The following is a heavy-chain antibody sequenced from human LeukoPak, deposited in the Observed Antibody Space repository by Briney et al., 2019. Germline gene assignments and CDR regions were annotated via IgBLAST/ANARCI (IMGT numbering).Heavy chain of an antibody. Sequence: PGRSLRLSCAASGFTFSSYAMHWVRQAPGKGLEWVAIISYDGSNKYYADSVKGRFTISRDNSKNTLYLQMNSLRAEDTAVYYCARGPYCSSTSCPNDYYYGMDVWGQGTTVTVSS. D-gene: IGHD2-2*01. CDR3: ARGPYCSSTSCPNDYYYGMDV. CDR1: GFTFSSYA. CDR2: ISYDGSNK. V-gene: IGHV3-30-3*01. J-gene: IGHJ6*02.